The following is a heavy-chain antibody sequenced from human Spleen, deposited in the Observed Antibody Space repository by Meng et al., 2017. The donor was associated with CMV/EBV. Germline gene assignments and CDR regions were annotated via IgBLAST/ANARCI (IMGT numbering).Heavy chain of an antibody. D-gene: IGHD2-21*01. CDR3: ARGVSNRFDP. CDR1: GFTFSSCA. Sequence: LSCAASGFTFSSCAMSWVRQAPGKGLEWVAAISYDGSNKYYADSVKGRFTISRDNSKNTVYLQMNSLRAEDTAVYYCARGVSNRFDPWGQGTLVTVSS. J-gene: IGHJ5*02. V-gene: IGHV3-30-3*01. CDR2: ISYDGSNK.